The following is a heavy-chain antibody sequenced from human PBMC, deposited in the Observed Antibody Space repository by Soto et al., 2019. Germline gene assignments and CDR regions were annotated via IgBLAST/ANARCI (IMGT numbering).Heavy chain of an antibody. V-gene: IGHV4-39*01. Sequence: QLQLQESGPGLVKPSETLSLTCTVSGGSISSSSYYWGWIRQPPGKGLEWIGSIYYSGSTYYNPSLKSRVTISVDTSKNPFSLKLSSVTAADTAVYYCASSGYSSSYYYYYGMDVWGQGTTVTVSS. D-gene: IGHD6-13*01. CDR2: IYYSGST. CDR3: ASSGYSSSYYYYYGMDV. CDR1: GGSISSSSYY. J-gene: IGHJ6*02.